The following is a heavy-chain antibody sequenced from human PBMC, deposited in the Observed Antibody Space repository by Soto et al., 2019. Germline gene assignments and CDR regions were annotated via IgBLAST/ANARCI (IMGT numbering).Heavy chain of an antibody. V-gene: IGHV3-33*08. CDR2: MHTGGNEK. D-gene: IGHD3-9*01. CDR1: GFTFSYYG. J-gene: IGHJ4*02. Sequence: QVQLVESGGGVVQPGGSLRLSCAASGFTFSYYGFHWVRQAPGKGLEWVAVMHTGGNEKYYVDSVKGRFPVSRDDSRNVVYLKMSGLRAEDPAEFFWASNADTTGNYSHFDLWGGGALVAVS. CDR3: ASNADTTGNYSHFDL.